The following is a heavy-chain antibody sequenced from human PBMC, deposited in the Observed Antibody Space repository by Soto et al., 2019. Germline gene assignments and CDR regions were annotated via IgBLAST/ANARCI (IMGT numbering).Heavy chain of an antibody. D-gene: IGHD6-19*01. J-gene: IGHJ4*02. V-gene: IGHV3-23*01. CDR3: ARDLRGSGWYRGYFDY. CDR2: ISGSGGST. Sequence: GGSLRLSCAASGFTFSSYAMSWVRQAPGKGLEWVSAISGSGGSTYYADSVKGRFTISRDNSKNTLYLQMNSLRAEDTAVYYCARDLRGSGWYRGYFDYWGQGTLVTVSS. CDR1: GFTFSSYA.